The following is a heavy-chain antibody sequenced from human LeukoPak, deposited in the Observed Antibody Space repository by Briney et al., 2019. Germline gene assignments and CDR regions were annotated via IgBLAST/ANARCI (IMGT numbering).Heavy chain of an antibody. Sequence: GASVKVSCTASGYTFTSYYMHWVRQAPGQGLEWMGIITPTGGSTSYAQKFQGRVTMTRDTSTSTVYMELSSLRSEDTAVYYCARADSTFDYWGQGTLVTVSS. V-gene: IGHV1-46*01. CDR2: ITPTGGST. D-gene: IGHD6-13*01. CDR1: GYTFTSYY. J-gene: IGHJ4*02. CDR3: ARADSTFDY.